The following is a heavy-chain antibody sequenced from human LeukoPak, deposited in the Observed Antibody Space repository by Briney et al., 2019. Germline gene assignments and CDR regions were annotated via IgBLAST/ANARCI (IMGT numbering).Heavy chain of an antibody. CDR1: GGSISSGSYY. V-gene: IGHV4-61*02. CDR3: ARDRVNYYGSGSYYKTTQYYFDY. Sequence: SETLSLTCTVSGGSISSGSYYWSWIRQPAGKGLEWIGRIYTSGSTNYNPSLKSRVTMSVDTSKNQFSLKLSSVTAADTAVYYCARDRVNYYGSGSYYKTTQYYFDYWGQGTLVTVS. CDR2: IYTSGST. D-gene: IGHD3-10*01. J-gene: IGHJ4*02.